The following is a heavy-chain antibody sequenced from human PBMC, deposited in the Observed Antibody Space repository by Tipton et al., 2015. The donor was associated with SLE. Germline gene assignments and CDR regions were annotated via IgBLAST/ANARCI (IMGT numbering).Heavy chain of an antibody. V-gene: IGHV4-34*01. CDR3: AGAVGTAAGLRDY. CDR1: GESFSGYY. D-gene: IGHD6-13*01. J-gene: IGHJ4*02. Sequence: TLSLTCAVYGESFSGYYWSWIRQPPGMGLEWIGEINHSGITNSNPSLKSRLIISVDTSKNQFSLKLSSVTAADTAVYYCAGAVGTAAGLRDYWGQGTLVIVPS. CDR2: INHSGIT.